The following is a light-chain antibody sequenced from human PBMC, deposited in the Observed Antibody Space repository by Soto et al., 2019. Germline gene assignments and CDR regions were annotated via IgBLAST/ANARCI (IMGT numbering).Light chain of an antibody. J-gene: IGLJ3*02. V-gene: IGLV2-14*01. CDR3: SSYTSSSFWV. CDR1: SSDVGGYNY. CDR2: DVS. Sequence: QSALTQPASVSGSPGQSITISCTGTSSDVGGYNYVSWYQQHPGKAPKLMIYDVSNRPSGVSNRFSGSKSGNTASLTISGLQAEDEADYYCSSYTSSSFWVFGGGTKL.